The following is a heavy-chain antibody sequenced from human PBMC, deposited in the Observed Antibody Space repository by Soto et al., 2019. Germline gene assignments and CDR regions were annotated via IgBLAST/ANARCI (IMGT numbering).Heavy chain of an antibody. CDR3: VRDYYDTSGYPNTFDM. D-gene: IGHD3-22*01. CDR2: IGSRTSDI. V-gene: IGHV3-21*01. J-gene: IGHJ3*02. CDR1: GFTLSLHT. Sequence: PGGSLRLSCAASGFTLSLHTMNWVLQAPWKGLEWVSFIGSRTSDIYYADSVKGRFTISRDNAKNSLYLDLTKLRAEDTAVYFCVRDYYDTSGYPNTFDMWGQGTMVTVSS.